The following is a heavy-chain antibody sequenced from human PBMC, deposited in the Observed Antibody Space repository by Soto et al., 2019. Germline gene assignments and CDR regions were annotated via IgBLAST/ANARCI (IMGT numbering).Heavy chain of an antibody. J-gene: IGHJ4*02. CDR1: GFTFDDYA. CDR2: ISWNSGSI. D-gene: IGHD2-15*01. CDR3: AKDRYCSGGSCPYYFDY. Sequence: GGSLRLSCAASGFTFDDYAMHWVRQAPGKGLEWVSGISWNSGSIGYADSVKGRFTISRDNAKNSLYLQMNSLRAEDTALYYCAKDRYCSGGSCPYYFDYWGQGTLVTVSS. V-gene: IGHV3-9*01.